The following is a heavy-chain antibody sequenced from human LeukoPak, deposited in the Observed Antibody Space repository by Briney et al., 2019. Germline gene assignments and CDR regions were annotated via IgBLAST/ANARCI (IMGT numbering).Heavy chain of an antibody. CDR2: ISSSSSTI. J-gene: IGHJ6*03. V-gene: IGHV3-48*01. Sequence: TGGSLRLSCAASGFTFSDYSMNWVRQAPGKGLEWVSYISSSSSTIYYADSVKGRFTISRDNAKNSLYLQMNSLRAEDTAVYYCARDLGYCSSTSCYLSYYYYYMDVWGKGTTVTVSS. CDR1: GFTFSDYS. CDR3: ARDLGYCSSTSCYLSYYYYYMDV. D-gene: IGHD2-2*01.